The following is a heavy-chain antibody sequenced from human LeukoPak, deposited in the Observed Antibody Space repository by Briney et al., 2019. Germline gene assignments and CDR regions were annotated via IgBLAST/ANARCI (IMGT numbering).Heavy chain of an antibody. V-gene: IGHV1-8*01. D-gene: IGHD3-10*01. J-gene: IGHJ3*02. CDR2: MNPNSGNT. Sequence: GASVKVSCKASGYTFTSYDINWVRQATGQGLEWMGWMNPNSGNTGYAQKFQGRVTMTRNTSISTAYMELSSLRSEDTAVYYCARFPGLLWFGELLEAFDIWGRGTMVTVSS. CDR1: GYTFTSYD. CDR3: ARFPGLLWFGELLEAFDI.